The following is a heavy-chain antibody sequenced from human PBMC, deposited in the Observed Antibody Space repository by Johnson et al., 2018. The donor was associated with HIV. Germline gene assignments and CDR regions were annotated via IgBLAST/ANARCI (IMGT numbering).Heavy chain of an antibody. CDR1: GFTFSSYA. CDR3: ARGSKWELLGAFDI. CDR2: ISYDGSNK. V-gene: IGHV3-30-3*01. Sequence: QVQLVESGGGVVQPGRSLRLSCAASGFTFSSYAMHWVRQAPGKGLEWVAVISYDGSNKYYADSVKGRFTISRDNSKNTLYLQMNSLRAEDTAVYYCARGSKWELLGAFDIWCQGTMVTVSS. D-gene: IGHD1-26*01. J-gene: IGHJ3*02.